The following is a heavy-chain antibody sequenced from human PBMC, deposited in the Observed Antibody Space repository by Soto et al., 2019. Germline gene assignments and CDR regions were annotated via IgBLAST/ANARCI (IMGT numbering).Heavy chain of an antibody. Sequence: SVKVSCNASGGAFSGYASRLVRQAPGQGLECMGGIIPIFGTANYAQKFQGRVTITADESTSTAYMELSSLRSEDTAVYYCARTLYSGYEGWFDPWGQGTLVTVSS. J-gene: IGHJ5*02. CDR1: GGAFSGYA. CDR2: IIPIFGTA. CDR3: ARTLYSGYEGWFDP. V-gene: IGHV1-69*13. D-gene: IGHD5-12*01.